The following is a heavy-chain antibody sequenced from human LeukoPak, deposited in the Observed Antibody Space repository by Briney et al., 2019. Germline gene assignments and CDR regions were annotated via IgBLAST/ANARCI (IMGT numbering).Heavy chain of an antibody. CDR1: GGSISSYY. Sequence: KPSETLSLTCTVSGGSISSYYWSWIRQPPGKGLEWIGYIYYSGSTNYNPSLKSRVTISVDTSKNQFSLKLSSVTAADTAVYYCARAHGSGSYFNYYYYGMDVWGQGTTVTVSS. V-gene: IGHV4-59*01. CDR2: IYYSGST. J-gene: IGHJ6*02. D-gene: IGHD3-10*01. CDR3: ARAHGSGSYFNYYYYGMDV.